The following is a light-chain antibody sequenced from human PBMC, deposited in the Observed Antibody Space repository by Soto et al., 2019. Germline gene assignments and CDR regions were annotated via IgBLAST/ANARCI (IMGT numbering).Light chain of an antibody. CDR1: QSVSSDY. CDR2: EAS. J-gene: IGKJ1*01. Sequence: ENVLTQSPGTLSLSPGERATLSCRASQSVSSDYLAWYQQKPGQPPRLLIYEASTRAIGIPDRFSGSGSGTEFILTISRLEPEDFAVYFCQHFGNSPLWTFGQGTKVEVK. V-gene: IGKV3-20*01. CDR3: QHFGNSPLWT.